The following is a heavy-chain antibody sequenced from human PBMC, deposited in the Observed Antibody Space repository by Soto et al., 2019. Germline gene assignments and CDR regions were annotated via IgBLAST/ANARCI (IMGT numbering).Heavy chain of an antibody. D-gene: IGHD3-22*01. CDR2: LHYSGNT. V-gene: IGHV4-31*03. CDR1: GGSIGSGGYY. J-gene: IGHJ4*02. CDR3: ATNHDDISGRTPLLFDS. Sequence: QVQLQESGPGLVKPSQTLSLTCTVSGGSIGSGGYYWDWIRQHPGKGPEWIGYLHYSGNTYYNPSLKSRLAISLDTSKNQFSLHLSSVTAADTAVYYCATNHDDISGRTPLLFDSWGQGTLVTVSS.